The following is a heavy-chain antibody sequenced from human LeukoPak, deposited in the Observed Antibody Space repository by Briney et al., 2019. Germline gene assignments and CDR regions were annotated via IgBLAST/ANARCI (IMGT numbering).Heavy chain of an antibody. J-gene: IGHJ6*02. V-gene: IGHV3-48*03. D-gene: IGHD5-24*01. CDR2: ISSSGSTI. CDR3: ARDWIGRWLQLPRVYYGMDV. Sequence: GGSLRLSCAASGFTFSSYEMNWVRQAPGKGLEWVSYISSSGSTIYYADSVKGRFTISRDNAKNSLYLQMNSLRAEDTAVYYCARDWIGRWLQLPRVYYGMDVWGQGTTVTVSS. CDR1: GFTFSSYE.